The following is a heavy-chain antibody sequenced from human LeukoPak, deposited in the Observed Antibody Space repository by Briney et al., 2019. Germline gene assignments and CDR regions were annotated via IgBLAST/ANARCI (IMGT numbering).Heavy chain of an antibody. CDR1: GFTFSSYG. CDR2: IWSDGTEQ. CDR3: AKDAERGFDYSNSLQY. V-gene: IGHV3-33*06. J-gene: IGHJ4*02. D-gene: IGHD4-11*01. Sequence: PAGSLRLSCAASGFTFSSYGMHWVRQAPGKGLKWVAVIWSDGTEQYYADAVKGRFTISRDNSRNTLYLQMNSLRAEDTAVYYCAKDAERGFDYSNSLQYWGQGTLVTVSS.